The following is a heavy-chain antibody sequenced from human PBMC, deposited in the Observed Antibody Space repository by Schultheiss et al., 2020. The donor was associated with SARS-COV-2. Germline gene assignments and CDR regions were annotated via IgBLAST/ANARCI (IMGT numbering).Heavy chain of an antibody. CDR2: ISGSGGST. D-gene: IGHD5-18*01. V-gene: IGHV3-23*01. CDR3: AKERDEYSYGYFQH. J-gene: IGHJ1*01. Sequence: GGSLRLSCAASGFTFSSYDMHWVRQAPGKGLEWVSAISGSGGSTYYADSVKGRFTISRDNSKNTLYLQMNSLRAEDTAVYYCAKERDEYSYGYFQHWGQGTLVTVSS. CDR1: GFTFSSYD.